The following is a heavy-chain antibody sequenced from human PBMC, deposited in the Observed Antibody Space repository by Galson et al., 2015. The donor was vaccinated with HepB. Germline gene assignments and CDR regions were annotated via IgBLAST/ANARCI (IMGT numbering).Heavy chain of an antibody. CDR2: INHSGST. CDR1: GGSFSGYY. V-gene: IGHV4-34*01. J-gene: IGHJ4*02. D-gene: IGHD6-13*01. Sequence: ESLSLTCAVYGGSFSGYYWSWIRQPPGKGLEWIGEINHSGSTNYNPSLKSRVTISVDTSKNHFSLKLSSVTAADTAVYYCARHLYSTSRFDYWGQGILVTVSS. CDR3: ARHLYSTSRFDY.